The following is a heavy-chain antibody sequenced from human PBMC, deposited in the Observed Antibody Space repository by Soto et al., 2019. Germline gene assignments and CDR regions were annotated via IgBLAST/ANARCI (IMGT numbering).Heavy chain of an antibody. CDR3: ARDPRVVPAAIHEYWFDP. CDR1: GYTFTSYG. CDR2: ISAYNGNT. D-gene: IGHD2-2*02. V-gene: IGHV1-18*04. Sequence: ASVKVSCKASGYTFTSYGISWVRQAPGQGLEWMGWISAYNGNTNYAQKLQGRVTMTTDTSTSTAYMELRSLRSDDTAVYYCARDPRVVPAAIHEYWFDPWGQGTLVTVSS. J-gene: IGHJ5*02.